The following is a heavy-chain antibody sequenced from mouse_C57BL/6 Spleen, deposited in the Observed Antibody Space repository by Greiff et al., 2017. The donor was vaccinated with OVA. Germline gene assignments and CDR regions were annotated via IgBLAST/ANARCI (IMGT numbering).Heavy chain of an antibody. CDR3: ARGFDYYGSSYYAMDY. CDR1: GYTFTSYW. CDR2: IYPGSGST. J-gene: IGHJ4*01. Sequence: VQLQQPGAELVKPGASVKMSCKASGYTFTSYWITWVKQRPGQGLEWIGDIYPGSGSTNYNEKFKSKATLTVDTPSSTAYMQLSSLTSEDSAVYYCARGFDYYGSSYYAMDYWGQGTSVTVSS. V-gene: IGHV1-55*01. D-gene: IGHD1-1*01.